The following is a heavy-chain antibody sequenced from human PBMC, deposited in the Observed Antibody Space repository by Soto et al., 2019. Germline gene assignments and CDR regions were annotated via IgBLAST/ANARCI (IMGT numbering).Heavy chain of an antibody. V-gene: IGHV3-23*01. Sequence: EVQLLESGGGLVQPGGSLRLSCAASGFTFSSYAMSWVRQAPGKGLAWVSAISGGGGSTYYADSVKGRFTISRDNSKNTLYLQRNSLRAEDTAVYYCAKEGRPRGGGYFDFWGQGTLVTVSS. D-gene: IGHD3-10*01. CDR3: AKEGRPRGGGYFDF. J-gene: IGHJ4*02. CDR1: GFTFSSYA. CDR2: ISGGGGST.